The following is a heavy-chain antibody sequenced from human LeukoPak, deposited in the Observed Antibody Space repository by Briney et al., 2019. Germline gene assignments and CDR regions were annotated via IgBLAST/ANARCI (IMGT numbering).Heavy chain of an antibody. V-gene: IGHV3-23*01. CDR1: GFTFSSYA. Sequence: GGSLRVSCAASGFTFSSYAMSGVRQAPGKGLEWVSTISGSGGRTYYADSVKGRFTISRDNSKNTLYLQMNSLRVEDTAAYYCAKDWASDYWGQGTLVTVSS. J-gene: IGHJ4*02. D-gene: IGHD3-16*01. CDR2: ISGSGGRT. CDR3: AKDWASDY.